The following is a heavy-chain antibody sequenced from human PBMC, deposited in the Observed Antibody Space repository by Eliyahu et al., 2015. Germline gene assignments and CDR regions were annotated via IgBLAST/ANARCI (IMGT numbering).Heavy chain of an antibody. J-gene: IGHJ6*02. CDR1: GGSISSSSYX. Sequence: QLQLQESGPGLVKPSETLSLTCTVSGGSISSSSYXWGWIRQPPGRGLXWIGSIYYSGSTYYNPSLKSRVTISVDTSKNQFSLKLSSVTAADTAVYYCARQTLRGYCSGGSCPDTARSYYYYGMDVWGQGTTVTVSS. D-gene: IGHD2-15*01. CDR3: ARQTLRGYCSGGSCPDTARSYYYYGMDV. CDR2: IYYSGST. V-gene: IGHV4-39*01.